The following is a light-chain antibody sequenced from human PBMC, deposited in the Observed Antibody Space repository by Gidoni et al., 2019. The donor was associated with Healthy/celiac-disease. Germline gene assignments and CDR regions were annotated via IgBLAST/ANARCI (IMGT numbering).Light chain of an antibody. V-gene: IGLV2-23*01. CDR1: SSDVGSYNL. J-gene: IGLJ2*01. Sequence: QSALTQPASVSGSPGQSITISCTGPSSDVGSYNLVSWYQQHPGKAPNLMIYEGSKRPSGVSNRFSCSKSGNTASLTISGLQAEDEADYYCCSYAGTRNVVFGGGTNLTVL. CDR3: CSYAGTRNVV. CDR2: EGS.